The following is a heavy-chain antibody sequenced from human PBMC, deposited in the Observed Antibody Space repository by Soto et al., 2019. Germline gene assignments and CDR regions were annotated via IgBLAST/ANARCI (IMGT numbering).Heavy chain of an antibody. J-gene: IGHJ5*02. CDR1: GFTFSSYS. CDR3: ARDGRYYDTTNWFDP. D-gene: IGHD3-9*01. V-gene: IGHV3-21*01. CDR2: ISSSSSYI. Sequence: SLRLSCAASGFTFSSYSMNWVRQAPGKGLEWVPSISSSSSYIYYADSVKGRFTISRDNAKNSLYLQMNSLRAEDTAVYYCARDGRYYDTTNWFDPWGQGTLVNVSS.